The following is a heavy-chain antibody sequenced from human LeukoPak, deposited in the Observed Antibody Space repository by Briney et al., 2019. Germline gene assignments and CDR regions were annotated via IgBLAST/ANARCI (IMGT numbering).Heavy chain of an antibody. V-gene: IGHV4-59*08. CDR1: GGSIDTYY. CDR2: INYSGST. CDR3: ARVGTIADFDH. J-gene: IGHJ4*02. Sequence: SETLSLTCTVSGGSIDTYYWSWIRQPPGKGLEWIGYINYSGSTNYNPSLKSRVTISVDTSKNQFSLKLSSVTAADTAVYYCARVGTIADFDHWGQGTLVTVSS. D-gene: IGHD2-15*01.